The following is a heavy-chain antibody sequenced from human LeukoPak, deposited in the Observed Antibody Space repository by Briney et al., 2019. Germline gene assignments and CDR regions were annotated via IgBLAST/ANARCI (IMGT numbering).Heavy chain of an antibody. D-gene: IGHD6-19*01. J-gene: IGHJ4*02. CDR3: ATKQWLAPPPDS. CDR2: INPDGTVT. Sequence: GGSLRLSCAASGFTFSKYWMLWVRQAPGKGLESVSRINPDGTVTTYADSVKGRFTVSRDNADNTVFLQMNSVNDDDTAVYYCATKQWLAPPPDSWGQGTPVTVSS. CDR1: GFTFSKYW. V-gene: IGHV3-74*01.